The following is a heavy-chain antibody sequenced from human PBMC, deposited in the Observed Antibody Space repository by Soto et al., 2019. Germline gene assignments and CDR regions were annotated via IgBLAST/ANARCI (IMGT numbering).Heavy chain of an antibody. CDR3: ARRGYGSRFLDWFDP. V-gene: IGHV4-39*01. CDR1: GGSIISSDYY. Sequence: LSLTCTVSGGSIISSDYYWGWIRQSPGKGLEWIGSIFYSGSTESTSYNSSLKSRLTISVDTSKNQFSLKLDSVTAADTGIYYCARRGYGSRFLDWFDPWGQGTLVTVSS. CDR2: IFYSGST. J-gene: IGHJ5*02. D-gene: IGHD5-18*01.